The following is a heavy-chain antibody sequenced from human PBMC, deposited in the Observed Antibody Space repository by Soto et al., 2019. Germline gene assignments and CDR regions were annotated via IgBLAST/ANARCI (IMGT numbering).Heavy chain of an antibody. CDR1: GASIRSTDYY. J-gene: IGHJ5*02. CDR3: VRNARERRVAPHWFDP. CDR2: VYYTGST. Sequence: PSETLSLTCTVSGASIRSTDYYWSWIRQAPGKGLEWIGYVYYTGSTYYNPSLMSRLTISVDTSKNQFSLKLTSVTAAETAVYYWVRNARERRVAPHWFDPRGQGNPVPVSS. D-gene: IGHD2-2*01. V-gene: IGHV4-30-4*03.